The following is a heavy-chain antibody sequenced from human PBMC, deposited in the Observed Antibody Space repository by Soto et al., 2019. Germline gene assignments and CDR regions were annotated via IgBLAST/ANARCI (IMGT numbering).Heavy chain of an antibody. J-gene: IGHJ4*02. Sequence: SVKVSCKASGGTFSSYAISRVRQAPGQGLEWMGGIIPIFGTANYAQKFQGRVTITADESTSTAYMELSSLRSEDTAVYYCARGGSSGYYPHDYWGQGTLVTVSS. V-gene: IGHV1-69*13. CDR3: ARGGSSGYYPHDY. CDR2: IIPIFGTA. CDR1: GGTFSSYA. D-gene: IGHD3-22*01.